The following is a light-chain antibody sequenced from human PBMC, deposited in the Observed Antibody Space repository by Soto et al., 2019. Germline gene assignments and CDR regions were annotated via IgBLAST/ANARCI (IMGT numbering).Light chain of an antibody. Sequence: DIQMTQSPSNLSASVGDRVTITCRASQTIHIWLAWYQQKPGKAPKLLVYKASTLESGVPSRFSGSGSGTEFPLTISSLQPGDFGTYYCQQYNSYVPNSFGGGTKGAIK. J-gene: IGKJ4*01. CDR3: QQYNSYVPNS. V-gene: IGKV1-5*03. CDR2: KAS. CDR1: QTIHIW.